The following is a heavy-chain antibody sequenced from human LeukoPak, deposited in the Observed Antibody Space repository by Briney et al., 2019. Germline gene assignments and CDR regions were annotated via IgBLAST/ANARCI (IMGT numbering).Heavy chain of an antibody. CDR1: GFSFSDAW. D-gene: IGHD3-10*01. Sequence: GGSLRLSCAASGFSFSDAWMSWVRQIPGKWLEWVGRIESKTDGGTTDYAAPVKGRFTISRDDSTNTLYLQMNSLKSEDTAVYYCTTYGSGRKFDYWGQGILVTVSS. CDR2: IESKTDGGTT. V-gene: IGHV3-15*04. J-gene: IGHJ4*02. CDR3: TTYGSGRKFDY.